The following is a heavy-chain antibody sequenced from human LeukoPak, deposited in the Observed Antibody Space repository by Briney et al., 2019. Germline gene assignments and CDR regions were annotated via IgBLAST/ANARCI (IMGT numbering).Heavy chain of an antibody. CDR3: AKGPSAYYYDSSGYYADAFDI. D-gene: IGHD3-22*01. CDR2: ISYDGSNK. CDR1: GFTFSSYG. J-gene: IGHJ3*02. V-gene: IGHV3-30*18. Sequence: GGSLRLSCAASGFTFSSYGMHWVRQAPGKGLEWVAVISYDGSNKYYADSVKGRFTTSRDNSKNTLYLQMNSLRAEDTAVYYCAKGPSAYYYDSSGYYADAFDIWGQGTMVTVSS.